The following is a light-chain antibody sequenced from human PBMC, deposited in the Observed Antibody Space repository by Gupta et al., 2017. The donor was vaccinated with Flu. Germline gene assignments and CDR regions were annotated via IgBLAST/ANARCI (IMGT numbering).Light chain of an antibody. CDR1: SSNIGSNY. CDR2: RNN. CDR3: AAWDDSLSGRV. Sequence: QSVLTQPPSASGTPGQRVTISCSGSSSNIGSNYVNWYQQVPGTAPKLLIYRNNQWPSGVPDRFSGSKSGTSASLAISGLRSEDEADYYCAAWDDSLSGRVFGGGTKLTVL. V-gene: IGLV1-47*01. J-gene: IGLJ3*02.